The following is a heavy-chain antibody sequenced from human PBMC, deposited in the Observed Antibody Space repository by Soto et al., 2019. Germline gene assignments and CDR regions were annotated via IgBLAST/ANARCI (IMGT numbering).Heavy chain of an antibody. V-gene: IGHV3-33*01. CDR3: ARETYYDFWSGYSPYGMDV. CDR1: GFTFSSYG. D-gene: IGHD3-3*01. J-gene: IGHJ6*02. CDR2: IWYDGSNK. Sequence: LRLSCAASGFTFSSYGMHWVRQAPGKGLEWVAVIWYDGSNKYYADSVKGRFTISRDNSKNTLYLQMNSLRAEDTAVYYCARETYYDFWSGYSPYGMDVWGQGTTVTVSS.